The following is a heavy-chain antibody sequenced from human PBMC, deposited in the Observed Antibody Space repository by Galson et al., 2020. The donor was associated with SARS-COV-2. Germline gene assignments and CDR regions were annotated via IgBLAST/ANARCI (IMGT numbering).Heavy chain of an antibody. CDR3: TTEEVDYGDYVRPLTPSGYYMDV. Sequence: GGSLRLSCAASGFTFSNAWMSWVRQAPGKGLEWVGRIKSKTDGGTTDYAAPVKGRFTISRDDSKNTLYLQMNSLKTEDTAVYYCTTEEVDYGDYVRPLTPSGYYMDVWGKGTTVTVSS. CDR2: IKSKTDGGTT. D-gene: IGHD4-17*01. J-gene: IGHJ6*03. V-gene: IGHV3-15*01. CDR1: GFTFSNAW.